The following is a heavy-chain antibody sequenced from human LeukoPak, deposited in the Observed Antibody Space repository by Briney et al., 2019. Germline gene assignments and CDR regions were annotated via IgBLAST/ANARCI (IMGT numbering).Heavy chain of an antibody. CDR1: GGSISSYF. CDR3: ARHVSVHYSSFDY. J-gene: IGHJ4*02. D-gene: IGHD2-15*01. CDR2: IYYSGST. V-gene: IGHV4-59*08. Sequence: SETLSLTCTVSGGSISSYFWSWIRQPPGKGLEWIWYIYYSGSTNYNPSLKSRVIISVDTSKKQFSLNLTSVTAADTTVYYCARHVSVHYSSFDYWGRGTLVTVSS.